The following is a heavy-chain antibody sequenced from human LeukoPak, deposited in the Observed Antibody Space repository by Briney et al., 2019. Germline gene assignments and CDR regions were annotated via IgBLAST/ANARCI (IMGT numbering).Heavy chain of an antibody. J-gene: IGHJ4*02. D-gene: IGHD3-3*01. Sequence: PSETLSLTCTVSGGSISNYYWSWIRQPPGKGLKWIGYIYYSGSTNYNPSLKSRVTISVDTSKNQFSLKLSFVTAADTAVYYCARHDHYEFWSGYLHFDYWGQGTLVTVSS. CDR2: IYYSGST. CDR1: GGSISNYY. CDR3: ARHDHYEFWSGYLHFDY. V-gene: IGHV4-59*08.